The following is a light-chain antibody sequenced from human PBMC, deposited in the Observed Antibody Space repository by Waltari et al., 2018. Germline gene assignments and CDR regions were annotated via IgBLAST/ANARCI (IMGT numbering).Light chain of an antibody. J-gene: IGLJ2*01. V-gene: IGLV3-21*03. CDR1: NIERKT. CDR3: QVWDRTGDHVL. Sequence: YVLTQPPSVSVPPGKTARIPCGGKNIERKTVHWYQQKPGQAPLLVVYEDKEGPSGIPERFYGSNSGNTGTLTISGVAGGDEADYDGQVWDRTGDHVLFGGGTKLTVL. CDR2: EDK.